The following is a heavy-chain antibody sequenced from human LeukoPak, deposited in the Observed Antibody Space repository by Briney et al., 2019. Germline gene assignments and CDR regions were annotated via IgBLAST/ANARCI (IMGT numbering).Heavy chain of an antibody. CDR2: IKSKIDGGRT. J-gene: IGHJ4*01. D-gene: IGHD6-19*01. Sequence: GGSVRLSCAASGFPFSNAWMTWARQAPGKGLEWVGRIKSKIDGGRTEYAAPVKGRFTISRDESKNTLYLQMNSLKTEDSAVYYCAGWSYYFDYWGNGALGTVSS. V-gene: IGHV3-15*01. CDR1: GFPFSNAW. CDR3: AGWSYYFDY.